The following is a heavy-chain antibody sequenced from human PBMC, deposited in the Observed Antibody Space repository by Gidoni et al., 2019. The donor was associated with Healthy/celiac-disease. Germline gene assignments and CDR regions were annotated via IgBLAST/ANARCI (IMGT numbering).Heavy chain of an antibody. Sequence: EVQLVESGGGLVQPGGSLRLSCAASGFTFSSYWMSWVRQAPGKGLEWVANIKQDGSEKYYVDSVKGRFTISRDNAKNSLYLQMNSLRAEDTAVYYCARDSNDYSNFLDYWGQGTLVTVSS. CDR2: IKQDGSEK. J-gene: IGHJ4*02. V-gene: IGHV3-7*01. CDR3: ARDSNDYSNFLDY. CDR1: GFTFSSYW. D-gene: IGHD4-4*01.